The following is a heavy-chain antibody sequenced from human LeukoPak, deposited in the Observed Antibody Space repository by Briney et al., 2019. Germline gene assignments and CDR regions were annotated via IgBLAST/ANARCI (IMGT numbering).Heavy chain of an antibody. V-gene: IGHV4-59*01. J-gene: IGHJ4*02. D-gene: IGHD5-18*01. CDR3: AKGGYSYGTPFDY. CDR2: IYYSGRT. CDR1: GGSIXSYY. Sequence: ETLSLTXTXSGGSIXSYYWSWIRQPPGKGLEWIGYIYYSGRTNYNPSLESRVTISVDTSKNQFSLKLSSVTAADTTVYYCAKGGYSYGTPFDYWGQGTLVTVSS.